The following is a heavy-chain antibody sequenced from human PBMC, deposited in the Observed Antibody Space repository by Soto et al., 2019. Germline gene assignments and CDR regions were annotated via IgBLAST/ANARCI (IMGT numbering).Heavy chain of an antibody. CDR1: GGTFSSYA. CDR3: ARDNGYSSGWYRYHDY. V-gene: IGHV1-69*06. D-gene: IGHD6-19*01. CDR2: TIPIFGTA. J-gene: IGHJ4*02. Sequence: QVQLVQSGAEVKKPGSSVKVSCKASGGTFSSYAISWVRQAPGQGLEWMGGTIPIFGTANYAQKFQGRVTITADKSTSTAYMELSSLRSEDTAVYYCARDNGYSSGWYRYHDYWGQGTLVTVSS.